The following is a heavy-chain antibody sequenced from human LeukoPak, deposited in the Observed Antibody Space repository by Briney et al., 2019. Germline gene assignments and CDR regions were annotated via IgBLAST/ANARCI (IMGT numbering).Heavy chain of an antibody. D-gene: IGHD4-11*01. V-gene: IGHV3-30*04. CDR2: ISYDGSNK. CDR1: GFTFSSYA. Sequence: PGGSLRLSCAASGFTFSSYAMHWVRQAPGKGLEWVAVISYDGSNKYYADSVKGRFTISRDNSKNTLYLQMNSLRTEDTALYYCAKDWGAYSCDYWGQGTLVTVSS. J-gene: IGHJ4*02. CDR3: AKDWGAYSCDY.